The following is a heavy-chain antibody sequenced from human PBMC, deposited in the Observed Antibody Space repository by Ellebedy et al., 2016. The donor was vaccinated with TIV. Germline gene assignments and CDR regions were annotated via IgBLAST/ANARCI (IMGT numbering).Heavy chain of an antibody. CDR2: INTSGGGT. D-gene: IGHD3-10*01. Sequence: ASVKVSCKASGYTFTNYYIHWVRRAPGQGLEWMGMINTSGGGTNRPQKFQGRVTMTRDTSTSTVYMEVTSLRSDDTAVYFCARMGGLLLWFGEATDYWGQGTLVTVSS. V-gene: IGHV1-46*01. CDR3: ARMGGLLLWFGEATDY. J-gene: IGHJ4*02. CDR1: GYTFTNYY.